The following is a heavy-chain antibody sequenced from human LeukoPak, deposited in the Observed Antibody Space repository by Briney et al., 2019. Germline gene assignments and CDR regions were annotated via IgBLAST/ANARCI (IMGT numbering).Heavy chain of an antibody. CDR3: ARDDSGSYYYYYYMDV. Sequence: GGSLRLSCTASGFIFGDYTMSWFRQAPGKGLEWVGFIRSKAYGGTTEYAASVKGRFTISRDDSKSIAYLQMNSLRAEDTAVYYCARDDSGSYYYYYYMDVWGKGTTVTVSS. J-gene: IGHJ6*03. V-gene: IGHV3-49*03. CDR2: IRSKAYGGTT. CDR1: GFIFGDYT. D-gene: IGHD1-26*01.